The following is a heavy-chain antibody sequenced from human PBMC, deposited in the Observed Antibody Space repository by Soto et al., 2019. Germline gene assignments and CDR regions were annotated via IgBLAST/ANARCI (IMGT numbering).Heavy chain of an antibody. CDR1: GFTFSSYE. CDR2: ISSSGSTI. D-gene: IGHD1-26*01. Sequence: PGGSLRLSCAASGFTFSSYEMNWVRQAPGKGLEWVSYISSSGSTIYYADSVKGRFTISGDNAKNSLYLQMNSLRAEDTAVYYCARQATTGSYYSPIFDYWGQGTLVTVSS. CDR3: ARQATTGSYYSPIFDY. J-gene: IGHJ4*02. V-gene: IGHV3-48*03.